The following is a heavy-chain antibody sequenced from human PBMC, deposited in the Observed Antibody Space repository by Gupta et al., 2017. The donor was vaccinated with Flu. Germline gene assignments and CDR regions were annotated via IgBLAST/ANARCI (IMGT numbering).Heavy chain of an antibody. D-gene: IGHD3-10*01. CDR2: IRSKAYGGKT. CDR3: TREGMVRGVINYCYYYYMDV. J-gene: IGHJ6*03. Sequence: WVGFIRSKAYGGKTEYAASVKGRFTISRDDSKSIAYLQMHSLKTEDTAVYYCTREGMVRGVINYCYYYYMDVWGKGTTVTVSS. V-gene: IGHV3-49*02.